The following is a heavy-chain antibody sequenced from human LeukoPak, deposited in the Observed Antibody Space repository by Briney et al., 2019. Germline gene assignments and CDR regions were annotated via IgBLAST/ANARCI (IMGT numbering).Heavy chain of an antibody. D-gene: IGHD3-22*01. J-gene: IGHJ4*02. V-gene: IGHV3-9*01. CDR2: ISWNSGSI. Sequence: GGSLRLSCAASGFTFDDYAMHWVRHAPGKGLEWVSGISWNSGSIGYADSVKGRFTISRDNAKNSLYLQMNSLRAEDTALYYCAKDPIYYDSSGYLNWGQGTLVTVSS. CDR1: GFTFDDYA. CDR3: AKDPIYYDSSGYLN.